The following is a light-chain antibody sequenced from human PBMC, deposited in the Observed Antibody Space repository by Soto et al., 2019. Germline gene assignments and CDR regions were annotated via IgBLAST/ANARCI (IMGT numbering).Light chain of an antibody. V-gene: IGKV1-39*01. CDR3: QQSYTSWT. Sequence: DIQMTQSPSSLSASVGDRVTITCRASQCISRFLNWYQQRLGKAPKLLIYGASSLQTEVPSRFSGSGSGTDFTLTISSLQPEDSATYYCQQSYTSWTFGRGTRVEIK. CDR1: QCISRF. J-gene: IGKJ1*01. CDR2: GAS.